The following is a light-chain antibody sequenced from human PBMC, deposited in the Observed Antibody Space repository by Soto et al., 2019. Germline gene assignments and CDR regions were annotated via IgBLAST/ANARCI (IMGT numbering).Light chain of an antibody. V-gene: IGLV2-14*01. J-gene: IGLJ2*01. Sequence: QSALTQPASVSGSPGQSITISCTGTSSDIGGYKYVSWYQQHPGKAPKLIIYEVTNRPSGVSDRFSGSKSGNTASLTISGLQAEDEAGYYCSSYTIYSTLLLFGGGTQLTVL. CDR3: SSYTIYSTLLL. CDR2: EVT. CDR1: SSDIGGYKY.